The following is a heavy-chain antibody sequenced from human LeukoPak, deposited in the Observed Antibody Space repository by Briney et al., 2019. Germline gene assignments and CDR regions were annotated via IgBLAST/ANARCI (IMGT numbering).Heavy chain of an antibody. CDR2: INPNSGGT. V-gene: IGHV1-2*04. D-gene: IGHD6-13*01. CDR3: ARLAPGIAPYFDY. Sequence: VASVKVSCTASGYTFTVYYMHWVRQAPGQGLEWMGWINPNSGGTNYAQKFQGWVTMTRDTSISTAYMELSRLRSDDTAVYYCARLAPGIAPYFDYWGQGTLVTVSS. J-gene: IGHJ4*02. CDR1: GYTFTVYY.